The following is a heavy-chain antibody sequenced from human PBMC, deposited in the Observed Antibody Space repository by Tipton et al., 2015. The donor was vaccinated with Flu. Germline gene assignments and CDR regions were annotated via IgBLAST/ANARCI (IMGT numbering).Heavy chain of an antibody. CDR1: GGSFSGYF. CDR2: ITHSGST. J-gene: IGHJ4*02. Sequence: TLSLTCAVYGGSFSGYFWNWIRQPPGKGLEWIGEITHSGSTDYNPSLKSRVTISVDTSKNQFSLKVTSVTAADTAVYYCARHEWGSSSASFDYWGQGTLFTVSS. CDR3: ARHEWGSSSASFDY. V-gene: IGHV4-34*01. D-gene: IGHD6-6*01.